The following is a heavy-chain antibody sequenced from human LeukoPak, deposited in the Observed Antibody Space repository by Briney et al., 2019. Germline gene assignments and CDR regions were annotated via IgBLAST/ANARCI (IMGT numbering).Heavy chain of an antibody. Sequence: GGSLRLSCAASGFTFSSHAMHWVRQAPGKGLEWVAVISYDGSNKYYADSVKGRFTISRDNSKNTLYLQMNSLRAEDTAVYYCARVPYYDSSGYPFDYWGQGTLVTVSS. CDR3: ARVPYYDSSGYPFDY. V-gene: IGHV3-30*04. D-gene: IGHD3-22*01. CDR1: GFTFSSHA. J-gene: IGHJ4*02. CDR2: ISYDGSNK.